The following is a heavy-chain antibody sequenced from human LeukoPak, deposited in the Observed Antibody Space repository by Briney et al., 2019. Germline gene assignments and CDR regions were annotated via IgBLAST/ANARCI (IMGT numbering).Heavy chain of an antibody. CDR2: ISSSASTI. V-gene: IGHV3-48*03. CDR1: GFTFSSYE. Sequence: GGSLRLSCAASGFTFSSYEMNWARQAPGKGLEWVSYISSSASTIYYADSVKGRFTISRDNAKNSLYLQMNSLRAEDTAVYYCARDKFHYYGMDVWGQGTTVTVSS. J-gene: IGHJ6*02. CDR3: ARDKFHYYGMDV.